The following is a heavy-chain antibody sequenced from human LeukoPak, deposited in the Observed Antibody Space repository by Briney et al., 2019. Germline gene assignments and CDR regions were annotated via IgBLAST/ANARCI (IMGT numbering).Heavy chain of an antibody. Sequence: PGGSLRLSCAASGFTFSSYSMNWVRQAPGKGLEWVSSISSSSSYIYYADSVKGRFTISRDNAKNSLYLQMNSLRAEDTAVYYCARVSGSYYLVYYYGMDVWGQGTTVTVSS. CDR3: ARVSGSYYLVYYYGMDV. V-gene: IGHV3-21*01. J-gene: IGHJ6*02. CDR1: GFTFSSYS. CDR2: ISSSSSYI. D-gene: IGHD3-10*01.